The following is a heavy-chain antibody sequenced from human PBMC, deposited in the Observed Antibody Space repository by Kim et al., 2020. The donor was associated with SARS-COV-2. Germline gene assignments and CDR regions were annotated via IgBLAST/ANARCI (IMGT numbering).Heavy chain of an antibody. CDR3: ASTRASSSWRHLWQEYYFDY. J-gene: IGHJ4*02. Sequence: SETLSLTCTVSGGSISSSSYYWGWIRQPPGKGLEWIGSIYYSGSTYYNPSLKSRVTISVDTSKNQFSLKLSSVTAADTAVYYCASTRASSSWRHLWQEYYFDYWGQGTLVTVSS. CDR1: GGSISSSSYY. CDR2: IYYSGST. V-gene: IGHV4-39*01. D-gene: IGHD6-13*01.